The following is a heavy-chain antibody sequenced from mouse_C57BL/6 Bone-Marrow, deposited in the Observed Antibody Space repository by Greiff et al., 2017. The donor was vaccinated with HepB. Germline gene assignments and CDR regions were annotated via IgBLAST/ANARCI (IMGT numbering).Heavy chain of an antibody. D-gene: IGHD4-1*01. CDR2: IHPNSGST. V-gene: IGHV1-64*01. CDR3: AKSGTRWLAY. J-gene: IGHJ3*01. Sequence: QVQLQQPGAELVKPGASVKLSCKASGYTFTSYWMHWVKQRPGQGLEWIGMIHPNSGSTNYNEKFKSKATLTVDKSSSTAYMQRSSLTSEDSAVYYCAKSGTRWLAYWGQGTLVTVSA. CDR1: GYTFTSYW.